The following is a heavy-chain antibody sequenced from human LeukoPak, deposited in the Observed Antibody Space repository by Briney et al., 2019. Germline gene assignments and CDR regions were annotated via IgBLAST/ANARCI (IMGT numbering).Heavy chain of an antibody. J-gene: IGHJ4*02. D-gene: IGHD5-18*01. CDR2: IYTSGST. CDR3: ARSVRGYSYGA. CDR1: GGSISSSSYY. Sequence: KSSETLSLTCTVSGGSISSSSYYWGWIRQPPGKGLEWIGRIYTSGSTNYNPSLKSRVTMSVDTSKNQFSLKLSSVTAADTAVYYCARSVRGYSYGAWGQGTLVTVSS. V-gene: IGHV4-39*07.